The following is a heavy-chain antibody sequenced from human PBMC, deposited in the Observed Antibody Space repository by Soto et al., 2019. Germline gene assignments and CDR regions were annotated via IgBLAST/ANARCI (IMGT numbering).Heavy chain of an antibody. CDR3: ARDFKRYSSSWAAPFDY. D-gene: IGHD6-13*01. Sequence: SETLSLTCTVSGDSISSGDYYWSWIRQPPGKGLEWIGCIYYSGNTYYNPSLKRRFSISVDTSKNQFSLQLSSVTVADTAVYYCARDFKRYSSSWAAPFDYWGQGTLVTVSS. V-gene: IGHV4-30-4*01. CDR2: IYYSGNT. J-gene: IGHJ4*02. CDR1: GDSISSGDYY.